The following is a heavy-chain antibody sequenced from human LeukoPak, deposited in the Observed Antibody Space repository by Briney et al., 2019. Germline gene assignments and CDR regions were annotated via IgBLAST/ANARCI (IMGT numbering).Heavy chain of an antibody. V-gene: IGHV3-30*03. CDR1: GFTFSSYA. CDR3: ARLGPYYFDS. D-gene: IGHD3-16*01. J-gene: IGHJ4*02. CDR2: ISYDGSNK. Sequence: PGGSLRLSCAASGFTFSSYAMHWVRQAPGKGLEWVAVISYDGSNKYYADSVQGRFSISRDTSRNTLYLQMNSLRAEDTAVYYCARLGPYYFDSWGQGTLVIVSS.